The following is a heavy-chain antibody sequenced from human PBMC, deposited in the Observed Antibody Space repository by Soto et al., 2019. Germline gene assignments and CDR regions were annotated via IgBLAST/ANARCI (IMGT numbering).Heavy chain of an antibody. Sequence: SETLSLTCAVSGGSISSGGYSWNWIRQHPGKGLEWIGHIFYSGSTYYNPSLKSRVTISIDTSKNQFSLKLNSVTAADTAVYFCARLPYCGGDCYSSPFDYWGEGTLVTVSS. CDR2: IFYSGST. CDR1: GGSISSGGYS. V-gene: IGHV4-31*11. J-gene: IGHJ4*02. D-gene: IGHD2-21*02. CDR3: ARLPYCGGDCYSSPFDY.